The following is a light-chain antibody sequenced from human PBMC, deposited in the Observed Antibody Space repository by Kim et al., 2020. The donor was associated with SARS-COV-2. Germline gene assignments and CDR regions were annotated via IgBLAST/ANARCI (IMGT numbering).Light chain of an antibody. CDR3: QQRSEWPLT. V-gene: IGKV3-11*01. CDR1: QSVGSY. J-gene: IGKJ4*01. CDR2: DVS. Sequence: ENVLTQSPTTLSLSPGERATLSCRASQSVGSYLAWYQHKPGQVPRLLIYDVSNRATGIPARFSGSGSGTDFTLTISSLEPEDFAVYYCQQRSEWPLTFGGGTKVDIK.